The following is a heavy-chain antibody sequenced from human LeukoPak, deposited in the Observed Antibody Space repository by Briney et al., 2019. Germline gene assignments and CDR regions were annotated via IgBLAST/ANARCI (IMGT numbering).Heavy chain of an antibody. CDR1: GGSISSNW. CDR3: ARGLRHYYYGSGSYGKGGAFDI. D-gene: IGHD3-10*01. V-gene: IGHV4-4*02. J-gene: IGHJ3*02. CDR2: IDHSGST. Sequence: SETLSLTCAVSGGSISSNWWSWVRQPPGKGLEWIGEIDHSGSTNYNPSLKSRVTISVDKSESQFSLKLSSVTAADTAVYYCARGLRHYYYGSGSYGKGGAFDIWGQGTMVTVSS.